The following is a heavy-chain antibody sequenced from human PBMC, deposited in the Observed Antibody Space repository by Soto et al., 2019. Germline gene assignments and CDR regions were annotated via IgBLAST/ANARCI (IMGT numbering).Heavy chain of an antibody. CDR3: AKDRYGDYGGVDY. J-gene: IGHJ4*02. D-gene: IGHD4-17*01. V-gene: IGHV3-23*01. Sequence: EVQLLESGGGLIQPGGSLRLSCAASGFTFSTYAMIWGRQAPGKGLEWVSVITGGGGRTYYADSVKGRFTISRDNSKNTLYLQMNSLRAEDTAVYYCAKDRYGDYGGVDYWGQGTLVTVSS. CDR1: GFTFSTYA. CDR2: ITGGGGRT.